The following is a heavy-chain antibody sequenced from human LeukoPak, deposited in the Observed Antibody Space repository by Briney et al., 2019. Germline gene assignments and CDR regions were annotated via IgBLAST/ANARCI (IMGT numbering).Heavy chain of an antibody. Sequence: GGSLRLSCAASGFTFSSYAMSWVRQAPGKGLEWVSAISGSGGSTYYADSVKGRFTISRDNSKNTLYLQMNCRGAEDTAVYYWAEGVAAAGIFDYWGQGTLVTVSS. CDR1: GFTFSSYA. CDR2: ISGSGGST. D-gene: IGHD6-13*01. V-gene: IGHV3-23*01. CDR3: AEGVAAAGIFDY. J-gene: IGHJ4*02.